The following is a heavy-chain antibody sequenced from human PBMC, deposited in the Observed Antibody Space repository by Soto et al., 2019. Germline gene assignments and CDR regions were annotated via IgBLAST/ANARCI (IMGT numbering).Heavy chain of an antibody. D-gene: IGHD3-9*01. CDR1: DGAIISGRCY. CDR3: ARAQGSVVFRYFDWPLRVVDY. J-gene: IGHJ4*02. Sequence: KHSETLCMTGTVSDGAIISGRCYWRWISQHPGKGMEWIGYIYYSGSTYYNPSLKSRVTISVDTSKNQFSLKLSSVTAADTAVYYCARAQGSVVFRYFDWPLRVVDYWGQGTLVTVSS. CDR2: IYYSGST. V-gene: IGHV4-31*03.